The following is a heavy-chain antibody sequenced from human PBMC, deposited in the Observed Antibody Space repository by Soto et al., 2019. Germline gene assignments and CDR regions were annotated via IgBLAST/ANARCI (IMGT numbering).Heavy chain of an antibody. V-gene: IGHV1-69*08. CDR2: IIPALGTA. CDR3: ARPAFGDYWYFDL. CDR1: GGTFSSHT. D-gene: IGHD4-17*01. Sequence: QDQLVQSGAEVKKPGPSVKVSCKASGGTFSSHTFSWVRQAPGQGLEWMGRIIPALGTATYAQKFQGRVTITADESATTVYMELNSLRSEDTAVYYCARPAFGDYWYFDLWGRGTLVTVSS. J-gene: IGHJ2*01.